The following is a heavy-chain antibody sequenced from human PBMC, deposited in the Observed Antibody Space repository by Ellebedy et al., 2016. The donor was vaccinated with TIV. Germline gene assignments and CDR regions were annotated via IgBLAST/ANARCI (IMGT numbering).Heavy chain of an antibody. CDR3: AREGWDIVVVPAAHDAFDI. D-gene: IGHD2-2*01. CDR2: INPNSGGT. Sequence: AASVKVSCKASGYTFTGYYMHWVRQAPGQGLEWMGWINPNSGGTNYAQKFQGRVTMTRDTSISTAYMARGRLGSDDTAVYYCAREGWDIVVVPAAHDAFDIWGQGTMVTVSS. V-gene: IGHV1-2*02. CDR1: GYTFTGYY. J-gene: IGHJ3*02.